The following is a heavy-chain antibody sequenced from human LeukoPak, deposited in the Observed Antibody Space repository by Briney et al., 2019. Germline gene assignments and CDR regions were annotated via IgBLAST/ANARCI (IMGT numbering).Heavy chain of an antibody. Sequence: ASVKVSCKASGYTFTNYYMHWVRQAPGQGLEWMGWINPNSGGTNYAQKFQGRVTMTRDTSISTAYMELSRLRSDDTAVYYCARLSCGGDCSYFDYWGQGTLVTVSS. CDR3: ARLSCGGDCSYFDY. V-gene: IGHV1-2*02. J-gene: IGHJ4*02. CDR1: GYTFTNYY. CDR2: INPNSGGT. D-gene: IGHD2-21*02.